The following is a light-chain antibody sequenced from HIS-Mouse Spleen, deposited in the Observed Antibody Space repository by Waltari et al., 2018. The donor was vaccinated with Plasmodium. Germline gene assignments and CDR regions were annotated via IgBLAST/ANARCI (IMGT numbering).Light chain of an antibody. Sequence: DIVMTQSPATLSVSPGARATLSCRASQRVSSNLAWYQQRPGQAPRLLIYGASTRATGIPARFSGSGSGTEFTLTISSLQSEDFAVYYCQQYNNWSFTFGPGTKVDIK. CDR1: QRVSSN. V-gene: IGKV3-15*01. CDR2: GAS. CDR3: QQYNNWSFT. J-gene: IGKJ3*01.